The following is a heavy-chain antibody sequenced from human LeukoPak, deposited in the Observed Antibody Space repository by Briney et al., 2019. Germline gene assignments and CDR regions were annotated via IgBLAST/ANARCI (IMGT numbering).Heavy chain of an antibody. Sequence: ASVKVSCKASGYTFTSYGISWVRQAPGQGLEWMGWISAYNGNTNYAQKLQGRVTMTTDTSTSTAYMELRSLRSGDTAVYYCARDSNYYGSGSYWGYYYYGMDVWGQGTTVTVSS. CDR2: ISAYNGNT. CDR3: ARDSNYYGSGSYWGYYYYGMDV. J-gene: IGHJ6*02. V-gene: IGHV1-18*01. D-gene: IGHD3-10*01. CDR1: GYTFTSYG.